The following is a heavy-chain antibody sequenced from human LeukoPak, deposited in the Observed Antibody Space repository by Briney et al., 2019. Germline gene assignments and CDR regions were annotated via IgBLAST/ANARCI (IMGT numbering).Heavy chain of an antibody. V-gene: IGHV4-4*02. CDR3: ASSRPSRDGYNVLDY. D-gene: IGHD5-24*01. CDR1: GGSISSSNW. Sequence: SGTLSLTCAVSGGSISSSNWWSWVRQPPGKGLEWIGEIYHSGSTNYNPSLKSRVTISVDKSKNQFSLKLSSVTAADTAVYYCASSRPSRDGYNVLDYWGQGTLVTVSS. J-gene: IGHJ4*02. CDR2: IYHSGST.